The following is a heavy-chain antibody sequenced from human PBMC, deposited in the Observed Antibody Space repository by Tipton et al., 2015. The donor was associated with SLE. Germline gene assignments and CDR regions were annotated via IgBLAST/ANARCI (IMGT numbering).Heavy chain of an antibody. CDR2: IYYSGST. CDR1: GGSISSYY. Sequence: TLSLTCIVSGGSISSYYWSWIRQPPGKGLEWIGYIYYSGSTNYNPSLKSRVTISVDTSKNQFSLKLSSVTAADTAVYYCARALWVDKDIAEVPPAIRVRAFDIWGQGTMVTVSS. CDR3: ARALWVDKDIAEVPPAIRVRAFDI. J-gene: IGHJ3*02. D-gene: IGHD2-2*01. V-gene: IGHV4-59*01.